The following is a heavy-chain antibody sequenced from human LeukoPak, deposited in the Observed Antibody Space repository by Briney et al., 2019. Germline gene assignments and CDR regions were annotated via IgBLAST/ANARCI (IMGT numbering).Heavy chain of an antibody. V-gene: IGHV4-39*01. CDR2: IYYSGST. J-gene: IGHJ6*02. D-gene: IGHD6-13*01. Sequence: PSETLSLTCTVSGGSISSSSYYWGWLRQPPGKGLEWLGSIYYSGSTYYNPSLKSRVTISVDTSKNQFSLKLSSVTAADTAVYYCATRAYSSNWSPTYYYYYGMDVWGQGTTVTVSS. CDR3: ATRAYSSNWSPTYYYYYGMDV. CDR1: GGSISSSSYY.